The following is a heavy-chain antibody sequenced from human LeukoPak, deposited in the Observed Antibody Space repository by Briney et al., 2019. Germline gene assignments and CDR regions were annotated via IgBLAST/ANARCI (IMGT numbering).Heavy chain of an antibody. CDR2: ISSSGRTI. CDR1: GFTFSSYE. Sequence: PGGSLRLSCAASGFTFSSYEMNWVRQAPGKGLEWVSYISSSGRTIYYADSVKGRFTISRDNAKNSLYLQMNSLRAEDTAVYYCARDISYYYYMDVWGKGTTVTVSS. V-gene: IGHV3-48*03. J-gene: IGHJ6*03. CDR3: ARDISYYYYMDV.